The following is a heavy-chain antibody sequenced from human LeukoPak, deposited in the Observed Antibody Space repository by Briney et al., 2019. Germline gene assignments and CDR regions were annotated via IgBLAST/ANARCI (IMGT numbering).Heavy chain of an antibody. CDR1: GFTFSDYY. Sequence: GGSLRLSCAASGFTFSDYYMAWLRQAPGKGLEWVSHITDSGRSMYYTDSVKGRFTISRDNSKNSLYLQMNNLRDEDTAVYYCARDLAVAGYWGQGTLVTVSS. CDR3: ARDLAVAGY. J-gene: IGHJ4*02. V-gene: IGHV3-11*01. CDR2: ITDSGRSM. D-gene: IGHD6-19*01.